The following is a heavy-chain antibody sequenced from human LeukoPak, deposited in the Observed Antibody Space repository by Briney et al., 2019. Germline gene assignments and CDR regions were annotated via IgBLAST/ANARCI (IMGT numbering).Heavy chain of an antibody. CDR1: GGSITSSDHY. CDR3: ARQAVAGYYFDY. J-gene: IGHJ4*02. CDR2: IYYSGST. V-gene: IGHV4-39*01. D-gene: IGHD6-19*01. Sequence: SETLFLTCTVSGGSITSSDHYWGWIRQPPGKGLEWIGSIYYSGSTYYNPSLKSRVTISVDTSKNQFSLKLSSVTAADTAVYYCARQAVAGYYFDYWGQGTLVTVSS.